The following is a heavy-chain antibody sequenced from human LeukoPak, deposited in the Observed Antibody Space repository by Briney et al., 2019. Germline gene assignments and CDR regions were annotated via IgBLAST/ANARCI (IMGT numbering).Heavy chain of an antibody. CDR2: ISWNSGSI. V-gene: IGHV3-9*01. D-gene: IGHD2-2*01. Sequence: GRSLRLSCAASGFTFDDYAMHWVRQAPGKGLEWVSGISWNSGSIGYADSVKGRFTISRDNAKNSLYLQMNSLRAEDTAVYYCASSSQDIVVVPARGYWGQGTLVTVSS. CDR1: GFTFDDYA. J-gene: IGHJ4*02. CDR3: ASSSQDIVVVPARGY.